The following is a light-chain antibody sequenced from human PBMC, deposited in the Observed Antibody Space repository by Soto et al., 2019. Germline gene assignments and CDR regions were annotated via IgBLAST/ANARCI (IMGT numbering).Light chain of an antibody. V-gene: IGLV2-14*01. J-gene: IGLJ3*02. CDR3: SSYTSNSTRV. Sequence: QSALTQPASVSGSPGHSITISCTGTSSDVGGYNYVSWYQQHPGKAPKLMIYDVRSRPSGVSNRFSGSKSGNTASLTISGLQAEDEAVYYCSSYTSNSTRVFGGGTQLTVL. CDR2: DVR. CDR1: SSDVGGYNY.